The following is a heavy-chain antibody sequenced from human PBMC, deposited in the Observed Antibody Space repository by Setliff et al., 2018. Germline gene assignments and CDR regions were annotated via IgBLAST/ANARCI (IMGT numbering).Heavy chain of an antibody. CDR2: ISDSSFHI. Sequence: GGSLRLSCAASGFTFSTYRMHWVRQAPGKGLEWVSSISDSSFHIYYRDSVKGRFTISRDNAKNSLYLQMNSLRAEDTAVYYCARSMFSGYLPLGGKYSMDVWGKGTMVTVSS. CDR3: ARSMFSGYLPLGGKYSMDV. V-gene: IGHV3-21*01. D-gene: IGHD3-22*01. J-gene: IGHJ6*03. CDR1: GFTFSTYR.